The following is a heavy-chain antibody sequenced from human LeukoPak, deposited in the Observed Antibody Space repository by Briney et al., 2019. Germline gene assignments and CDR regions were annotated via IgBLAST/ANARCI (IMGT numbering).Heavy chain of an antibody. V-gene: IGHV1-18*01. Sequence: GASVTVSCKASGYTFTSYGISWVRQAPGQGLEWMGWISAYNGNTNYAQKLQGRVTMTTDTSTSTAYMELRSLRSDDTAVYYCARGIIGSSSGANWFDPWGQGTLVTVSS. CDR2: ISAYNGNT. CDR3: ARGIIGSSSGANWFDP. D-gene: IGHD6-6*01. J-gene: IGHJ5*02. CDR1: GYTFTSYG.